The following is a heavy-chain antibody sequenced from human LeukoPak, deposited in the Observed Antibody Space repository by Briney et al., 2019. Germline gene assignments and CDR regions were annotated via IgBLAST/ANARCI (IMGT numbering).Heavy chain of an antibody. V-gene: IGHV1-46*01. CDR1: GHTFTSYY. CDR3: ARDPSSSGIAVDFDY. J-gene: IGHJ4*02. Sequence: ASVKVSCKASGHTFTSYYMHWVRQAPGQGLEWMGIINPSGGSASYAQKFQGRVTMTRDTSTSTVYMELSSLRSEDTAVYYCARDPSSSGIAVDFDYWGQGTLVTVSS. CDR2: INPSGGSA. D-gene: IGHD6-19*01.